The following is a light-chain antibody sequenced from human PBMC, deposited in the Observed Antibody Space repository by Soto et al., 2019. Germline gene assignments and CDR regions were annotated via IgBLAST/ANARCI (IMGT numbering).Light chain of an antibody. Sequence: EIVLTQSPGTLCLSPGERATLSCRASQSVTSNYLAWYQQKPGQAPRLLIYGASSRATGIPDRFSGSGSGTDFTLTVSGLEPEDFAVYYCHLYGTSPYTFGQGNK. CDR3: HLYGTSPYT. V-gene: IGKV3-20*01. CDR2: GAS. CDR1: QSVTSNY. J-gene: IGKJ2*01.